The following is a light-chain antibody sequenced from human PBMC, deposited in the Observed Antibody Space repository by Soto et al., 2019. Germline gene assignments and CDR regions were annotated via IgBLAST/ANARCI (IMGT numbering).Light chain of an antibody. CDR1: QSISNY. J-gene: IGKJ4*01. CDR2: AAS. V-gene: IGKV1-39*01. Sequence: DMEMTQSPSSLSASVGDRVTITCRASQSISNYLNWYQHKPGIVPKLLIYAASSLQSGVPTRFSGSGSGTDFTLTINSLQPEDFATYYCQQSYGTPLTFGGGTKIEIK. CDR3: QQSYGTPLT.